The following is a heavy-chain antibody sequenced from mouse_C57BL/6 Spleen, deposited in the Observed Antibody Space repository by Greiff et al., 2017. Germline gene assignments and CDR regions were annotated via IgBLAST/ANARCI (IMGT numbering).Heavy chain of an antibody. CDR3: ARDDGYY. J-gene: IGHJ2*01. CDR1: GFTFSSYA. V-gene: IGHV5-4*01. CDR2: ISDGGSYT. D-gene: IGHD2-3*01. Sequence: DVHLVESGGGLVKPGGSLKLSCAASGFTFSSYAMSWVRQTPEKRLEWVATISDGGSYTYYPDNVKGRFTISRDNTKHNLYLQLSHLKSEDTAMYYCARDDGYYWGQGTTLTVST.